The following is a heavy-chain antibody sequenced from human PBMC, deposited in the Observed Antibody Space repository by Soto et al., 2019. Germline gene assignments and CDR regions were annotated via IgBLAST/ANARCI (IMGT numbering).Heavy chain of an antibody. J-gene: IGHJ6*02. Sequence: SETLSLACAVYGGSFSGYYWSWIRQPPGKGLEWIGEINHSGSTNYNPSLKSRVTISVDTSKNQFSLKLSSVTAADTAVYYCARAARGYYYYGMDVWGQGTTVT. CDR2: INHSGST. CDR3: ARAARGYYYYGMDV. D-gene: IGHD6-6*01. CDR1: GGSFSGYY. V-gene: IGHV4-34*01.